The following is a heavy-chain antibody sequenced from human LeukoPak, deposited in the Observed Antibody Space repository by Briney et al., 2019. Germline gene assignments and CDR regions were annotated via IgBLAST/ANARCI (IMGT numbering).Heavy chain of an antibody. V-gene: IGHV4-39*07. CDR2: INYSGTT. J-gene: IGHJ4*02. D-gene: IGHD3-10*01. CDR1: GGSISSYY. CDR3: ARDPYGSGIYDY. Sequence: PSETLSLTCTVSGGSISSYYWGWIRQPPGKGLEWIASINYSGTTYYNPSLKSRVTISVDTSKNQFSLKLSSVTAADTAVYYCARDPYGSGIYDYWGQGTLVTVSS.